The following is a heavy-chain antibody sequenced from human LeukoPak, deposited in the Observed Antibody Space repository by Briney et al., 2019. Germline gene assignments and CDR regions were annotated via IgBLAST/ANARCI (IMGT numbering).Heavy chain of an antibody. Sequence: GGSLRLSCAASGFTFSTYWMHWVRQSPGKGLVWVSRINSDGSTTNYADSVKGRFTISRDNAKKSLYLQMNSLRAEDTAVYYCARDQSSGRDVWGQGTTVTVSS. V-gene: IGHV3-74*01. D-gene: IGHD1-26*01. J-gene: IGHJ6*02. CDR2: INSDGSTT. CDR1: GFTFSTYW. CDR3: ARDQSSGRDV.